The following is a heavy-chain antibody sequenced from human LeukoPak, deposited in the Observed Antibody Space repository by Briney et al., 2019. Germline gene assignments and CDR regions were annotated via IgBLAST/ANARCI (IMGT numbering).Heavy chain of an antibody. D-gene: IGHD2-2*03. CDR3: ARHGSSDWFDP. J-gene: IGHJ5*02. V-gene: IGHV4-59*08. CDR2: IYYSGST. CDR1: GGSISSHY. Sequence: SETLSLTCTVSGGSISSHYWSWIRQPPGKGLEWIGYIYYSGSTNYNPSLKSRVTISVDTSKNQFSLKLSSVTAADTAVYYCARHGSSDWFDPWGQGTLVTVSS.